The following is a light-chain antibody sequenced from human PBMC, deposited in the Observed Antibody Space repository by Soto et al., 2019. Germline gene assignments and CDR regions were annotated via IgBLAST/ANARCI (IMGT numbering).Light chain of an antibody. CDR1: SSDVGGYNY. J-gene: IGLJ1*01. CDR2: EVS. CDR3: SSYTSSTTLV. V-gene: IGLV2-14*01. Sequence: QSALTQPAAVSGSPGQSITISCTGTSSDVGGYNYVSWYQQHPGKAPKLMIYEVSNRPSGVSNRFSGSKSGNKASLTISGLQAEDEADYYCSSYTSSTTLVFGTGTQVTVL.